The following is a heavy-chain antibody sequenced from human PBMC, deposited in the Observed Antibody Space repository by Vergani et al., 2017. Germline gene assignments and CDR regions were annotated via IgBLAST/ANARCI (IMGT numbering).Heavy chain of an antibody. D-gene: IGHD1-7*01. V-gene: IGHV3-9*01. CDR3: AKDRYLELRDRRFDS. J-gene: IGHJ4*02. Sequence: EVQLVESGGDLVQPGRSLRLSCAVSGFTFDDAAMHWVRQVPGKGLQWVSGMSWNGDTTAYADSVKGRFTISRDNAKNTLYLQMNSLRAEASALYYCAKDRYLELRDRRFDSWGEGTLVTVSS. CDR2: MSWNGDTT. CDR1: GFTFDDAA.